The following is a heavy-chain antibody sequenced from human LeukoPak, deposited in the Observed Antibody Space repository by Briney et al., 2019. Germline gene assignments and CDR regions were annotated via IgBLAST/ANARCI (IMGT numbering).Heavy chain of an antibody. J-gene: IGHJ4*02. Sequence: GASVKVSCKASGYTLSGYYMHWVRQAPGQGLEWMGWINPDSGGTNYAQNFQGRVTMTRDTSISTAYVELSRLRSDDMAVYYCARTDYDGSGYYYFDYWGQGTLVTVSS. CDR2: INPDSGGT. D-gene: IGHD3-22*01. CDR1: GYTLSGYY. V-gene: IGHV1-2*02. CDR3: ARTDYDGSGYYYFDY.